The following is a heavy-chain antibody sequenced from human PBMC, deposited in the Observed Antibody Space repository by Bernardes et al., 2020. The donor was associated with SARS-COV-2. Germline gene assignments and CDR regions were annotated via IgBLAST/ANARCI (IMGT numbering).Heavy chain of an antibody. Sequence: GSLRLSCAASGYRFSRYAMNWVRQAPGKGLEWISYISSSTTTVNYADSVKGRFTISRDNAENSLHLQMNSLRAEDTAVYYCVRGAYCSDGNCFSPSYYYGMDVWGQGTTVTVSS. CDR3: VRGAYCSDGNCFSPSYYYGMDV. CDR1: GYRFSRYA. CDR2: ISSSTTTV. D-gene: IGHD2-15*01. J-gene: IGHJ6*02. V-gene: IGHV3-48*01.